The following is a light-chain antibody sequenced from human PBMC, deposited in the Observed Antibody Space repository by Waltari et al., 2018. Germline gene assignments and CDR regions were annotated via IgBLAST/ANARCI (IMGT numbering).Light chain of an antibody. CDR2: AAS. CDR1: KSISSY. V-gene: IGKV1-39*01. CDR3: QQSYSTVL. J-gene: IGKJ3*01. Sequence: DIQMTQSPSSLSASVGDRVTITCRASKSISSYLNWYQQKPGKAPKLLIYAASSLQSGVPSRFSGSGSVTDFTLTISSLQPEDFATYYCQQSYSTVLFGPGTKVDIK.